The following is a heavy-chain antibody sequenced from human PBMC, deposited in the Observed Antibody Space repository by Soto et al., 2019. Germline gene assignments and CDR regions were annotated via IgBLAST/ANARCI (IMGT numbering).Heavy chain of an antibody. CDR2: IYYSGST. CDR1: GGSISSSSYY. CDR3: ARHLHFYDSSGYYYGRSEYYCEC. J-gene: IGHJ4*02. V-gene: IGHV4-39*01. D-gene: IGHD3-22*01. Sequence: SETLSLTCTVSGGSISSSSYYWGWIRQPPGKGLEWIGSIYYSGSTYYNPSLKSRVTISVDTSKNQFSLKLSSVTAADTAVYYCARHLHFYDSSGYYYGRSEYYCECWGRRNMIIASS.